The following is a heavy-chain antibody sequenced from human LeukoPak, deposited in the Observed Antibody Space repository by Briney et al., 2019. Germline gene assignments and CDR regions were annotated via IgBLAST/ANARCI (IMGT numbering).Heavy chain of an antibody. J-gene: IGHJ4*02. D-gene: IGHD1-26*01. CDR1: GGSFSGYY. Sequence: SETLSLTCAVYGGSFSGYYWSWIRQPPGKGLEWIGEINHSGSTNYNPSLKSRVTISVDTSKNQFSLKLSSATAADTAVYYCASILKPSGSYPLPIDYWGQGTLVTVSS. CDR3: ASILKPSGSYPLPIDY. CDR2: INHSGST. V-gene: IGHV4-34*01.